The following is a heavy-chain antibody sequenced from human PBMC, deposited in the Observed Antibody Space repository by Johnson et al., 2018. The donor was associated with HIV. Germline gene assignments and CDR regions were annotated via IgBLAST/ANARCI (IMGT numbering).Heavy chain of an antibody. J-gene: IGHJ3*02. CDR1: GFTFSSYG. CDR3: AKPDGSSNDAFDI. Sequence: QVQLVESGGGVVQPGGSLRLSCAASGFTFSSYGMHWVRQAPGKGLEWVAFIRYDGSNKYYADSVKGRFTISRDNSKNTLYLQMNSLRAEDTAVYYCAKPDGSSNDAFDIGGQGTMVTVSS. D-gene: IGHD6-6*01. CDR2: IRYDGSNK. V-gene: IGHV3-30*02.